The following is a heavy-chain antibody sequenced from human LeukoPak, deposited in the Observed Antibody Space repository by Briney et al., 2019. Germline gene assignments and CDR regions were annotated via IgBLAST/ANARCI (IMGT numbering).Heavy chain of an antibody. CDR3: ARSMWRRLGELSFLIDY. V-gene: IGHV1-8*01. D-gene: IGHD3-16*02. J-gene: IGHJ4*02. CDR1: GYTFTSYD. CDR2: MNPNSGNT. Sequence: GASVKVSCKASGYTFTSYDINWVRQATGQGLEWMGWMNPNSGNTGYAQKFQGRVTMTRNTSISTAYMELSSLRSEDTAVYYCARSMWRRLGELSFLIDYWGQGTLVTVSS.